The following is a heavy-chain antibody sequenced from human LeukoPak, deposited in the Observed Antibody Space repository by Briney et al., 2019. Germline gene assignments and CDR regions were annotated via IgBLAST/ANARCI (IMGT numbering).Heavy chain of an antibody. J-gene: IGHJ3*02. Sequence: GESLRISCKGSGYSFTSYWIGWVRQMPGKGLEWMGIIYPGDSDTRYSPSFQGQVTISADKSISTAYLQWSSLKASDTAMYYCASSRYCSGGSCYSDAFDIWGQGTMVTVSS. CDR2: IYPGDSDT. V-gene: IGHV5-51*01. D-gene: IGHD2-15*01. CDR1: GYSFTSYW. CDR3: ASSRYCSGGSCYSDAFDI.